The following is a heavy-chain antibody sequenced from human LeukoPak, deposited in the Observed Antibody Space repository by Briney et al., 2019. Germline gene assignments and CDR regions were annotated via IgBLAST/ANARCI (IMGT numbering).Heavy chain of an antibody. J-gene: IGHJ1*01. Sequence: GGSLRLSCAASGFTFSSYGMHWVRQAPGRGLEWVAVISYDGSNKYYADSVKGRFTISRDNSKNTLYLQMNSLRPEDTAVYYCAKDRSSGWYSFHHWGQGTLVSVSS. CDR3: AKDRSSGWYSFHH. V-gene: IGHV3-30*18. CDR2: ISYDGSNK. D-gene: IGHD6-19*01. CDR1: GFTFSSYG.